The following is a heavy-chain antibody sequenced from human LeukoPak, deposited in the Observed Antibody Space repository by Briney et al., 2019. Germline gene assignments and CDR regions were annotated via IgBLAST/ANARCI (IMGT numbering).Heavy chain of an antibody. D-gene: IGHD3-3*01. CDR2: IYTSGST. Sequence: SETLSLTCTVSGGSISSYYWSWIRQPPGKGLEWIGCIYTSGSTNYNPSLKSRVTISVDTSKNQFSLKLSSVTAADTAVYYCARQQENPYDFWSGPPLVAFDIWGQGTMVTVSS. J-gene: IGHJ3*02. V-gene: IGHV4-4*09. CDR3: ARQQENPYDFWSGPPLVAFDI. CDR1: GGSISSYY.